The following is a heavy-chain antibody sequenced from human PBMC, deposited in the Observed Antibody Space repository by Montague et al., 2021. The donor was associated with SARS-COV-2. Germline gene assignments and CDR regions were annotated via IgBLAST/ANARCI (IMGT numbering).Heavy chain of an antibody. CDR2: ISSSGTSI. CDR1: GFTFSRYE. Sequence: SLRLSCAISGFTFSRYEMNWVRQAPGKGLEWLSKISSSGTSIYYADSVKGRFTISRDNAKNSLYLQMNSLRAEDTAVYYCARELLQFKGIFPYSYGMDVWGQGTPVTVSS. V-gene: IGHV3-48*03. J-gene: IGHJ6*02. CDR3: ARELLQFKGIFPYSYGMDV. D-gene: IGHD4-11*01.